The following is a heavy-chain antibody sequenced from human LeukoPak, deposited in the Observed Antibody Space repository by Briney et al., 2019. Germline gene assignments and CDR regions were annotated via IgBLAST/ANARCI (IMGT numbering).Heavy chain of an antibody. V-gene: IGHV3-30*04. CDR2: ISYDGSNK. J-gene: IGHJ5*02. CDR1: GFTFSSYA. CDR3: ARDERLNDFWSGYYLKYHWFDP. Sequence: GRSLRLSCAASGFTFSSYAMHWVRQAPGKGLEWVAVISYDGSNKYYADSVKGRFTISRDNSKNTLYLQMNSLRAEDTAVYYCARDERLNDFWSGYYLKYHWFDPWGQGTLVTVSS. D-gene: IGHD3-3*01.